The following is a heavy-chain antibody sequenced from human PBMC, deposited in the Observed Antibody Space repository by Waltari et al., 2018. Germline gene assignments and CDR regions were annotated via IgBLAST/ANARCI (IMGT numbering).Heavy chain of an antibody. CDR1: GGSISSYY. J-gene: IGHJ6*03. CDR2: IYTSGST. Sequence: QVQLQESGPGLVKPSETLSLTCTVSGGSISSYYWSWIRQPAGKGLAWIGRIYTSGSTNYNPSLKSRVTMSVDTSKNQFSLKLSSVTAADTAVYYCARLNPLYYYYYMDVWGKGTTVTVSS. V-gene: IGHV4-4*07. CDR3: ARLNPLYYYYYMDV.